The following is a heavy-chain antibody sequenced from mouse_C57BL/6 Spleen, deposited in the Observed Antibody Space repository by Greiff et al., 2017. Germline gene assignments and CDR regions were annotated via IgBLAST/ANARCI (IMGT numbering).Heavy chain of an antibody. CDR3: AREDDGSSYGYVDV. CDR1: GYTFTSYW. D-gene: IGHD1-1*01. J-gene: IGHJ1*03. CDR2: IYPSDSET. Sequence: QVQLQQPGAELVRPGSSVKLSCKASGYTFTSYWMDWVKQRPGQGLEWIGNIYPSDSETHYNQKFKDKATLTVDKSSSTAYMQLSSLTSEDSAVYYCAREDDGSSYGYVDVWGTGTTVTVSA. V-gene: IGHV1-61*01.